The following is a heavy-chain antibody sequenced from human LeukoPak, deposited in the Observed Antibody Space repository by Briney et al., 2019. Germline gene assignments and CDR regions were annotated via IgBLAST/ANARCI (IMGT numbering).Heavy chain of an antibody. CDR3: ARNSGSYYAPDSHDAFDI. CDR1: GYTFTSYG. J-gene: IGHJ3*02. D-gene: IGHD1-26*01. CDR2: ISAYNGNT. Sequence: AASVKVSCKASGYTFTSYGISWVRQAPGQGLEWMGWISAYNGNTNYAQKLQGRVTMSTDTSTSTAYMELRSLRSDDTAVYYCARNSGSYYAPDSHDAFDIWGQGTMVTVSS. V-gene: IGHV1-18*04.